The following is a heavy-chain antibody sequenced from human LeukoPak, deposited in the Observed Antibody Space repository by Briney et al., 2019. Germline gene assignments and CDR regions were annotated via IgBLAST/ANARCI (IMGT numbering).Heavy chain of an antibody. CDR1: GYTFTSYY. CDR3: ARAPTRVSSAGDAFDI. J-gene: IGHJ3*02. D-gene: IGHD6-6*01. Sequence: ASVKVSCKASGYTFTSYYMHWVRQAPGQGLEWMGIINPSGGSTSYAQKFQGRVTRTRDMSTSTVYMELSSLRSEDTAVYYCARAPTRVSSAGDAFDIWGQGTMVTVSS. V-gene: IGHV1-46*01. CDR2: INPSGGST.